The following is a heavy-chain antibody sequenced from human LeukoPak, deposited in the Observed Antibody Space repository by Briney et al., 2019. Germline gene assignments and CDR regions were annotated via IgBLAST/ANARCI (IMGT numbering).Heavy chain of an antibody. V-gene: IGHV3-7*01. CDR3: ARDERFDP. CDR2: INQDGSEK. Sequence: PGGSLRLSCAPSGFTFSSYWMSWVRQAPGKGLEWVANINQDGSEKYYVDSVKGRFTISRDNAKNSLYLQMNSLRAEDTAVYYCARDERFDPWGQGTLVTVSS. CDR1: GFTFSSYW. J-gene: IGHJ5*02.